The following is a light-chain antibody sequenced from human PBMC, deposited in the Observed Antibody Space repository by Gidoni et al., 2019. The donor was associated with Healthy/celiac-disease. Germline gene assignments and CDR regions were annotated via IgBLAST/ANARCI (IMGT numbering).Light chain of an antibody. V-gene: IGKV1-5*03. CDR3: QQYNSYSQT. J-gene: IGKJ1*01. Sequence: HLTQSPSTLSASVGDRVTITCRASQSISSWLAWYQQKPGKAPKRLIYKASSLESGVPSRFSGSGSGTEFTLTISSLQPDDFATYYCQQYNSYSQTFXQXTKVEIK. CDR2: KAS. CDR1: QSISSW.